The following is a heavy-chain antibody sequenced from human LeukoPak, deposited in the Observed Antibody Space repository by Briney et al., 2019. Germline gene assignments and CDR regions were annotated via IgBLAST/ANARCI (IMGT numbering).Heavy chain of an antibody. Sequence: ASVKVSCRASGYTFTSYGISWVRQAPGHGLEWMGWISAYNGNTDYAQKFRDRVTMTTDTSTRTAFMELRSLRADDTAVYYCAREDVRYFDFWGQGTLVTVSS. CDR2: ISAYNGNT. CDR3: AREDVRYFDF. V-gene: IGHV1-18*01. D-gene: IGHD3-10*01. J-gene: IGHJ4*02. CDR1: GYTFTSYG.